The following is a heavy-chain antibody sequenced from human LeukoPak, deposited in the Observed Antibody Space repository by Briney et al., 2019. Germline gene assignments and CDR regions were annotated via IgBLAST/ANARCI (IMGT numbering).Heavy chain of an antibody. CDR3: ATELIAAAGGAEEYFDY. CDR1: GFTFDDYA. Sequence: PGRSLRLSCAASGFTFDDYAMHWVRQAPGKGLEWVSGISWNSGSIGYADSVKGRFTISRDNAKNSLYLQMNSLRAEDTAVYYCATELIAAAGGAEEYFDYWGQGTLVTVSS. J-gene: IGHJ4*02. D-gene: IGHD6-13*01. V-gene: IGHV3-9*01. CDR2: ISWNSGSI.